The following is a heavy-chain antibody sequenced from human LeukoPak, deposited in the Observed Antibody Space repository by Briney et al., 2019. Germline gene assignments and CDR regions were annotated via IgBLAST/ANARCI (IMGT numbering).Heavy chain of an antibody. CDR2: IKEEGSEK. Sequence: PGGSLRLSCVASGFTFSNYWMSWVRQAPGKGLVWVANIKEEGSEKYYVDSVKGRFTISRDNASNSLYLQMNSLRAEDTAVYYCACGRQLGYWGQGTLVTVSS. CDR1: GFTFSNYW. J-gene: IGHJ4*02. V-gene: IGHV3-7*01. D-gene: IGHD6-13*01. CDR3: ACGRQLGY.